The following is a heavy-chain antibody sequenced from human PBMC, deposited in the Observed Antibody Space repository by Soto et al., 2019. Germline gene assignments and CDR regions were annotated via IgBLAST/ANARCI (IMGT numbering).Heavy chain of an antibody. D-gene: IGHD5-18*01. J-gene: IGHJ6*02. V-gene: IGHV1-69*02. Sequence: QVQLVQSGAEVKKAGSSVKVSCKASGGTFSSYTISWVRQAPGQGLEWMGRIIPILGIANYAQKFQGRVTITADKSTSTAYMELSSLRSEDTAVYYCARAKSGYSYGAYYYYYGMDVWGQGTTVTVSS. CDR1: GGTFSSYT. CDR3: ARAKSGYSYGAYYYYYGMDV. CDR2: IIPILGIA.